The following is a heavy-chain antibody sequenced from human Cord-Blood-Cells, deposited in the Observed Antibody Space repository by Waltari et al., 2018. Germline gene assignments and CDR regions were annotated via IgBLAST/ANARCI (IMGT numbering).Heavy chain of an antibody. CDR2: IIPSLGTA. D-gene: IGHD6-6*01. V-gene: IGHV1-69*01. CDR3: ARGRVLEYSSSSPFDY. Sequence: QVQLVQSGAEVKKPGSSVKVSCKASGGTFSSYAISWVRQAPGQGLEWMGGIIPSLGTANYAQKFQGRVTITADESTSTAYMELSSLRSEDTAVYYCARGRVLEYSSSSPFDYWGQGTLVTVSS. CDR1: GGTFSSYA. J-gene: IGHJ4*02.